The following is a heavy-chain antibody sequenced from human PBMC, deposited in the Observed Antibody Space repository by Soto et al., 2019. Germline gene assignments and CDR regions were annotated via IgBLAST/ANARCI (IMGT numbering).Heavy chain of an antibody. Sequence: RXESLNISWKGSGYSFTSYWIGWVRQMPGKGLEWMGIIYPGDSDTRYSPSFQGQVTISADKSISTAYLQWSSLKASDTAMYYCATPIAARDAFDIWGQGTMVTVSS. V-gene: IGHV5-51*01. D-gene: IGHD6-6*01. CDR3: ATPIAARDAFDI. J-gene: IGHJ3*02. CDR2: IYPGDSDT. CDR1: GYSFTSYW.